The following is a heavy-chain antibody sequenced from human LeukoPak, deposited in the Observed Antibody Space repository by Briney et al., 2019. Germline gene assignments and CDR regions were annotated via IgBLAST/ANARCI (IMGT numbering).Heavy chain of an antibody. CDR1: GFTFSSYG. D-gene: IGHD3-10*01. Sequence: SGGSLRLSCAASGFTFSSYGMHWVRQAPGKGLEWVAVISYDGSNKYYADSVKGRFTISRDNSKNTLYLQMNSLRAEDTAVYYCARDRGYYYGSGSSIDYWGQGTLVTVSS. V-gene: IGHV3-30*19. CDR3: ARDRGYYYGSGSSIDY. CDR2: ISYDGSNK. J-gene: IGHJ4*02.